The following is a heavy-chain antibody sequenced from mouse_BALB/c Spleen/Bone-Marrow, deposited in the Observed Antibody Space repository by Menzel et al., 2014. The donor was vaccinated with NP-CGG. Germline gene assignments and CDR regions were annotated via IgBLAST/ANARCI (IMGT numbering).Heavy chain of an antibody. CDR1: GFNIKDTY. V-gene: IGHV14-3*02. CDR2: IDPANGNT. Sequence: VHLQQSGAELVKPGASVKLSCTASGFNIKDTYMHWVKQRPEQGLGWIGRIDPANGNTKYDPKFQGKATITADTSSNTAYLQLSSLTSEDTAVYYCASYRYAWYFDVWGAGTTVTVSS. D-gene: IGHD2-14*01. J-gene: IGHJ1*01. CDR3: ASYRYAWYFDV.